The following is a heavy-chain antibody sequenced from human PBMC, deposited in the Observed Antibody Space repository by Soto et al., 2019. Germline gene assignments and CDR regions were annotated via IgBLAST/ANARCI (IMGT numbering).Heavy chain of an antibody. Sequence: GGSLRLSCAASGFTFSSYGMHWVRQAPGKGLEWVAVIWYDGSNKYYADSVKGRFTISRDNSKNTLYLQMNSLRAEDTAVYYCARDRRIADIVVVPAASDYYGMDVWGQGTTVTVSS. V-gene: IGHV3-33*01. J-gene: IGHJ6*02. CDR2: IWYDGSNK. D-gene: IGHD2-2*01. CDR3: ARDRRIADIVVVPAASDYYGMDV. CDR1: GFTFSSYG.